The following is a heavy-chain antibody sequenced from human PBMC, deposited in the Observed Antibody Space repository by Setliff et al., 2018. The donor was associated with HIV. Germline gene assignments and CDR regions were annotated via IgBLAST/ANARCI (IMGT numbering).Heavy chain of an antibody. J-gene: IGHJ3*02. D-gene: IGHD3-3*01. CDR3: ASSYPNYNYGNYDFWSGYYHDDAFVI. Sequence: LRLSCAVSGFTFSNYAMHWVRQASGKGLEWVAFISYDGNKKYYADSVKGRFTISRDNSKNTLYPQMDSLRTEDTAVYYCASSYPNYNYGNYDFWSGYYHDDAFVIWGQGTMVTVSS. CDR1: GFTFSNYA. CDR2: ISYDGNKK. V-gene: IGHV3-30*04.